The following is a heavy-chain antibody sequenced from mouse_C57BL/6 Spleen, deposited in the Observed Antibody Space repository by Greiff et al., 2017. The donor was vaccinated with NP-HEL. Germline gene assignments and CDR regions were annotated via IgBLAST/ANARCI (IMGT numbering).Heavy chain of an antibody. J-gene: IGHJ4*01. CDR3: ARSTMVTTWAMDY. CDR2: IYPGDGDT. V-gene: IGHV1-82*01. CDR1: GYAFSSSW. D-gene: IGHD2-2*01. Sequence: VQLQQSGPELVKPGASVKISCKASGYAFSSSWMNWVKQRPGKGLEWIGRIYPGDGDTNYNGKFKGKATLTADKSSSTAYMHLSSLTSEDSAVYFCARSTMVTTWAMDYWGQGTSVTVSS.